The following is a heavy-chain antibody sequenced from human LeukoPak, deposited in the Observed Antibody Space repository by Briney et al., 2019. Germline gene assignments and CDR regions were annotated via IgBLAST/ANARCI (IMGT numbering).Heavy chain of an antibody. J-gene: IGHJ4*02. CDR1: GFTFLDAR. CDR3: TTDPFLPTDY. V-gene: IGHV3-15*01. CDR2: IKSKSDGGTT. Sequence: PGGSLQLLCAGSGFTFLDARVHWVRQAPGKRPEWVGRIKSKSDGGTTDYAAPVKGRFTISRDDSKKTLFLQMNSLKTEDTGMYYCTTDPFLPTDYWGQGTLVTVSS.